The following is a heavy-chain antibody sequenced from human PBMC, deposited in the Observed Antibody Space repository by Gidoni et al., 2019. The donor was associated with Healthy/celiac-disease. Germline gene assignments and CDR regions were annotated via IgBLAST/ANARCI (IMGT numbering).Heavy chain of an antibody. V-gene: IGHV3-30-3*01. D-gene: IGHD3-3*01. CDR2: ISYDGSNK. CDR3: ARGFLEWFGPVWAGVFDI. CDR1: GFTFSSYA. Sequence: QVQLVESGGGVVQPGRSLILSCAASGFTFSSYAMHWVRQAPGKGLEWVAVISYDGSNKYYADSVKGRFTISRDNSKNTLYLQMNSLRAEDTAVYYCARGFLEWFGPVWAGVFDIWGQGTMVTVSS. J-gene: IGHJ3*02.